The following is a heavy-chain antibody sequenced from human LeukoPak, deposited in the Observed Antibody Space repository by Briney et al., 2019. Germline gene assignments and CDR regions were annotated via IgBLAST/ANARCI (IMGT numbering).Heavy chain of an antibody. CDR3: AKDRRQWLKLFDY. CDR1: GFTFSSYG. D-gene: IGHD6-19*01. V-gene: IGHV3-30*18. Sequence: GRSLRLSCAASGFTFSSYGMHWVRQAPGKGREWVAVISYDGSNKYYADSVKGRFTISRDNSKNTLYLQMNSLRAEDTAVYYCAKDRRQWLKLFDYWGQGTLVTVSS. CDR2: ISYDGSNK. J-gene: IGHJ4*02.